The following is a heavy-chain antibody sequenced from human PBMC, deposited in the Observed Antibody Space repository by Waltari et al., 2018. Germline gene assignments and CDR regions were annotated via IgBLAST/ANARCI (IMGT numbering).Heavy chain of an antibody. D-gene: IGHD2-15*01. Sequence: EVQLLESGGGLVQPGGSLRLSCAASGFTFNNYAMPWVRQAPGKGPGGVSSLTHSASVTYDRDSVKGRFTISRDNSESTLYLQMNNLRAEDTAIYYCAKDSCEGRGGGSCYNPWGQGTLVTVSS. CDR1: GFTFNNYA. J-gene: IGHJ5*02. CDR3: AKDSCEGRGGGSCYNP. CDR2: LTHSASVT. V-gene: IGHV3-23*01.